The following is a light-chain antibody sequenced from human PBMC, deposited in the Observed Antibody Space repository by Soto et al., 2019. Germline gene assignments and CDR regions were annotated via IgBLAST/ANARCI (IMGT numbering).Light chain of an antibody. J-gene: IGLJ2*01. CDR2: DVN. CDR1: SSDICAYNF. V-gene: IGLV2-14*03. Sequence: QSALTQPASVSGSPGQSITISCTGTSSDICAYNFVSWYQQHPGKAPKLMLYDVNIRPSGVSHRVSGSKSGNTDSLTISGLQAEDEADYYCTSLTTSTTMLFGGGTKLTAL. CDR3: TSLTTSTTML.